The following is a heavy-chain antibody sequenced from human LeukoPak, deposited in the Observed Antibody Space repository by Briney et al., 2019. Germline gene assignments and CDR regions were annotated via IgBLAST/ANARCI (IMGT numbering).Heavy chain of an antibody. CDR2: ISGSGGST. V-gene: IGHV3-23*01. D-gene: IGHD3-22*01. CDR3: AKDQTVYDSSGYYDLGS. Sequence: GGSLRLSCAASGFTFSNYAMNWVRQAPGKGLEWVSAISGSGGSTYCADSVKGRFTISRDNSKNTLYLQMNSLRAEDTAVYYCAKDQTVYDSSGYYDLGSWGQGTMVTVSS. CDR1: GFTFSNYA. J-gene: IGHJ3*01.